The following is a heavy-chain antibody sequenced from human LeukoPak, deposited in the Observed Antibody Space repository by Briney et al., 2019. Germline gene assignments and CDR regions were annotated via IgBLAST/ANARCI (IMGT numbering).Heavy chain of an antibody. J-gene: IGHJ4*02. Sequence: ASVKVSCKASGYTFTGYYMHWVRQAPGQGLEWMGWINPNSGGTNYAQKFQGRVTMTRDTSISTAYMELSRLRSDDTAVYYCARYGGYCSGGSCYNYFDYWGQGTLVTVSS. V-gene: IGHV1-2*02. CDR3: ARYGGYCSGGSCYNYFDY. CDR1: GYTFTGYY. CDR2: INPNSGGT. D-gene: IGHD2-15*01.